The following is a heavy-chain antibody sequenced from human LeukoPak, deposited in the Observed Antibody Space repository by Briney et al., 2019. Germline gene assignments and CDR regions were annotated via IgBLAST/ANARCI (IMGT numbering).Heavy chain of an antibody. J-gene: IGHJ3*02. Sequence: PGGSLRLSCAASGFTFSSYSMNWVRQAPGKGLEWVSSISSSSSYIYYADSVKGRFTISRDNAKNSLYLQMNSLRAEDTAVYYCARVSLPRRVASDAFDIWGRGTMVTVSS. CDR1: GFTFSSYS. CDR2: ISSSSSYI. V-gene: IGHV3-21*01. CDR3: ARVSLPRRVASDAFDI. D-gene: IGHD2-15*01.